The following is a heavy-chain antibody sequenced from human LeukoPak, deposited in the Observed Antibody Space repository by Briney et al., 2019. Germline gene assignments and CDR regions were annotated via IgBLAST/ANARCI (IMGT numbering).Heavy chain of an antibody. CDR1: GYIFTDYY. CDR3: ARGYHGGSGTQHY. V-gene: IGHV1-2*02. Sequence: GASVKVSCKASGYIFTDYYIQWVRQAPGKGLEWMGWINTYSGGTNYAQKFQGRVTMTRDTSISTAYMELSRLRSDDTAVYYCARGYHGGSGTQHYWGQGTLVTVSS. CDR2: INTYSGGT. J-gene: IGHJ4*02. D-gene: IGHD3-10*01.